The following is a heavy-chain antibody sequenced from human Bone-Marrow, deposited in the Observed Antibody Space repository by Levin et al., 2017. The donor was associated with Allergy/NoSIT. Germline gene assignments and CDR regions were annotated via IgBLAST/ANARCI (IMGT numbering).Heavy chain of an antibody. D-gene: IGHD1-14*01. CDR3: ARLGTYRTDYYYGMDV. J-gene: IGHJ6*02. Sequence: ASVKVSCKASGYMFTDYYIHWVRQAPGQGLEWMAWINPNSGDTDYAQKFQGSVSVTRDTSISTTYMELSRLRSDDTAVYYCARLGTYRTDYYYGMDVWGQGTTVTVSS. CDR2: INPNSGDT. CDR1: GYMFTDYY. V-gene: IGHV1-2*02.